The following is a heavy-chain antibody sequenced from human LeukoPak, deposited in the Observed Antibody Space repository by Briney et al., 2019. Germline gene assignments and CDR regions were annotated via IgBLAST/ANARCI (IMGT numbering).Heavy chain of an antibody. V-gene: IGHV3-7*01. D-gene: IGHD1-1*01. J-gene: IGHJ4*02. CDR2: IKQDGSEK. Sequence: GGSLRLSCAASGFTFSNYGVHWVRQAPGKGLEWVANIKQDGSEKYYVDSVKGRFTISRDNAKNSLYLQMNSLRAEDTAVYYCASSPGTDYWGQGTLVTVSS. CDR1: GFTFSNYG. CDR3: ASSPGTDY.